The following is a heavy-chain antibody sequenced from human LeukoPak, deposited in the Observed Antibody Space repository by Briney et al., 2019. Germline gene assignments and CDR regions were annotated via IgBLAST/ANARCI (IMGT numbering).Heavy chain of an antibody. Sequence: PSETLSLTCTVSGGSISSSSYYWGWIRQPPGKGLEWIGSIYYSGSTHYNPSLKSRVTISVDTSKNQFSLKLSSGTAADTAVYYCATSSGWYGYYFDYWGQGTLVTVSS. CDR2: IYYSGST. D-gene: IGHD6-19*01. CDR3: ATSSGWYGYYFDY. CDR1: GGSISSSSYY. J-gene: IGHJ4*02. V-gene: IGHV4-39*01.